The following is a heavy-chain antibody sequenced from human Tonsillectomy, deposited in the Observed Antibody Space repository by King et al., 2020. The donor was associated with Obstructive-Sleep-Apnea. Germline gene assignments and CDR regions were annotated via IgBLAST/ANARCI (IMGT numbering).Heavy chain of an antibody. Sequence: VTLKESGPALVKPTQTLTLTCTFSGFSLSTSGLCVSWIRQPPGKALEWLARIDWDDDKYYSTSLKTRLTISKDTYKNQVVLTMTNMDPVDTATYYCASGNILTGYDYWGQGTLVTVSS. CDR1: GFSLSTSGLC. J-gene: IGHJ4*02. CDR2: IDWDDDK. D-gene: IGHD3-9*01. CDR3: ASGNILTGYDY. V-gene: IGHV2-70*11.